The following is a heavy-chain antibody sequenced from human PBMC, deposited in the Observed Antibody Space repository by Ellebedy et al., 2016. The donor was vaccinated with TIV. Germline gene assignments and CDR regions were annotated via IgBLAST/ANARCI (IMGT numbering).Heavy chain of an antibody. CDR3: KLLWFGETGPDDY. CDR2: IYYSGST. J-gene: IGHJ4*02. D-gene: IGHD3-10*01. Sequence: MPSETLSLTCTVSGGSISSSSYYWGWIRQPPGKGLEWIGSIYYSGSTYYNPSLKSRVTISVDTSKNQFSLKLSSVTAADTAVYYCKLLWFGETGPDDYWGQGTLVTVSS. CDR1: GGSISSSSYY. V-gene: IGHV4-39*01.